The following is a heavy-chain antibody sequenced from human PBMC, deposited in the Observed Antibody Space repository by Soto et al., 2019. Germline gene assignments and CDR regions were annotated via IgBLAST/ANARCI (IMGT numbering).Heavy chain of an antibody. D-gene: IGHD3-10*01. CDR2: IIPIFGTA. J-gene: IGHJ4*02. Sequence: QVQLVQSGAEVKKPGSSVKVSCKASGGTFSSYAISWVRQAPGQGLEWMGGIIPIFGTANYAQKFQGRVTITADESTSTAYMELSSLRSEDTAVYYCARDQGRYYYGSGSTPEFDYWGQGTLVTVSS. CDR3: ARDQGRYYYGSGSTPEFDY. CDR1: GGTFSSYA. V-gene: IGHV1-69*01.